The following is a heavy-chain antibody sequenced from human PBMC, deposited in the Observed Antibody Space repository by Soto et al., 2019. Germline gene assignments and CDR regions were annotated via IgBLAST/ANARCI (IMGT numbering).Heavy chain of an antibody. V-gene: IGHV1-69*04. CDR2: VNPILSMS. Sequence: QVQLVQSGAEVKRPGSSVKVSCKASGDTFNFHSINWVRQAPGLGLEWMGRVNPILSMSNFAQRFQGRVTMTADKSTSTAYMELSGLRSEGTAIYYCATSYGSGYRAFDYWGQGALVTVSS. D-gene: IGHD3-10*01. CDR3: ATSYGSGYRAFDY. J-gene: IGHJ4*02. CDR1: GDTFNFHS.